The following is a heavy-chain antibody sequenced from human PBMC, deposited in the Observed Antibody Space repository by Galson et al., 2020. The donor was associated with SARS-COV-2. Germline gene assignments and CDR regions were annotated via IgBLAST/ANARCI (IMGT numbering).Heavy chain of an antibody. V-gene: IGHV4-30-4*01. CDR2: IYYSGST. J-gene: IGHJ2*01. CDR3: ARDVYYYDSSGLLKGWYFDL. CDR1: GGSISSGDYY. D-gene: IGHD3-22*01. Sequence: SETLSLTCTVSGGSISSGDYYWSWIRQPPGKGLEWIGYIYYSGSTHYNPSLKSRVIISVDTSKNQFSLKLSSVTAADTAVYYCARDVYYYDSSGLLKGWYFDLWGRGTLVTVSS.